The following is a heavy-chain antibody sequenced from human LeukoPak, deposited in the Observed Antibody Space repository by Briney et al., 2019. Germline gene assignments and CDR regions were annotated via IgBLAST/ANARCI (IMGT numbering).Heavy chain of an antibody. CDR1: GYTFTSYG. J-gene: IGHJ6*02. CDR2: ISAYNGNT. D-gene: IGHD2-15*01. CDR3: ARVNCSGGSCYSAYYYYYGMDV. Sequence: ASVKVSCKASGYTFTSYGISWVRQAPGQGLEWMGWISAYNGNTNYAQKLQGRVTMTTDTSTSTAYMELRSLRSDDTAVYYCARVNCSGGSCYSAYYYYYGMDVWGQGTTVTVSS. V-gene: IGHV1-18*01.